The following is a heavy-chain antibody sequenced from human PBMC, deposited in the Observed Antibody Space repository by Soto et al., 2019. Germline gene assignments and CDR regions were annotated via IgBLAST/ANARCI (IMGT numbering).Heavy chain of an antibody. CDR1: GFTFSSYS. Sequence: EVQLVESGGGLVQPGGSLRLSCAASGFTFSSYSMNWVRQAPGKGLEWVSYISSSSSTIYYADSVKGRFTISRDNAKNSLYLQMNSLRAEYTAVYYFAREALMNWFDPWGQGTLVTVSS. CDR3: AREALMNWFDP. CDR2: ISSSSSTI. V-gene: IGHV3-48*01. J-gene: IGHJ5*02.